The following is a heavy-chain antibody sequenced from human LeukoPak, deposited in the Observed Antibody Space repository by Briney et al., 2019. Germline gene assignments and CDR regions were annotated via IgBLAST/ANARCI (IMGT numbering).Heavy chain of an antibody. CDR2: IYYSGST. J-gene: IGHJ4*02. V-gene: IGHV4-30-4*01. Sequence: PSQTLSLTCTVSGCSISSGDYYWSWIRQPPGKGLEWIGYIYYSGSTYYNPSLKSRVTISVDTSKNQFSLKLSSVTAADTAVYYCARNRGVINFDYWGQGTLVTVSS. D-gene: IGHD3-10*01. CDR3: ARNRGVINFDY. CDR1: GCSISSGDYY.